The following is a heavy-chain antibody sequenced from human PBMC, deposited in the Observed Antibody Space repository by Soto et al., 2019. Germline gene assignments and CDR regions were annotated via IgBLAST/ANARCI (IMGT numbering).Heavy chain of an antibody. Sequence: QVQLQESGPGLVKPSETLSLTCTVSGGSISSYYWSWIRQPPGKGLEWIGYIYYSGSTNYNPSLKSRVTISVDTSKNQFSLKLSSVTAAATAVYYCARRNLGIAAAALYYYDMDVWGKGTTVTVSS. CDR2: IYYSGST. D-gene: IGHD6-13*01. CDR1: GGSISSYY. J-gene: IGHJ6*03. V-gene: IGHV4-59*08. CDR3: ARRNLGIAAAALYYYDMDV.